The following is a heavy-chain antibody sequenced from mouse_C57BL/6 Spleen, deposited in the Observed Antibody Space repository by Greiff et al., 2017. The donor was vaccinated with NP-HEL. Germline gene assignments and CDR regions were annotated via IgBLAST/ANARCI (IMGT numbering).Heavy chain of an antibody. CDR2: IYPGDGDT. CDR1: GYAFSSSW. J-gene: IGHJ1*03. D-gene: IGHD2-5*01. V-gene: IGHV1-82*01. Sequence: QVQLQQSGPELVKPGASVKISCKASGYAFSSSWMNWVKQRPGKGLEWIGRIYPGDGDTNYNGKFKGKATLTADKSSSTAYMKLSSLTSEDSAVYFCARKDSNYYWYFDVWGTGTTVTVSS. CDR3: ARKDSNYYWYFDV.